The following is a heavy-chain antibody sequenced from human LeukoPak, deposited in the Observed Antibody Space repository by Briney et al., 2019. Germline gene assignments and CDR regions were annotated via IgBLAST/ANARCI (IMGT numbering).Heavy chain of an antibody. CDR2: MFYSGST. Sequence: SETLSLTCTVSGGSISSDSYSWGWIRQPPGRGLEWIGNMFYSGSTYYNPSLKSRVTISVDTSNNQFSLKLSSVTAADTAVYYCARRTRGGGEPYYYYYMDVWGKGTTVTVSS. V-gene: IGHV4-39*01. CDR1: GGSISSDSYS. D-gene: IGHD3-10*01. J-gene: IGHJ6*03. CDR3: ARRTRGGGEPYYYYYMDV.